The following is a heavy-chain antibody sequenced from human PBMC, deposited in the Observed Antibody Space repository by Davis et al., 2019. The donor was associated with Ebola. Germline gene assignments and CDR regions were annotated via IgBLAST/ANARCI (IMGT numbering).Heavy chain of an antibody. CDR3: AREYGDYVDY. J-gene: IGHJ4*02. CDR2: IKQDGSEK. CDR1: GFTFSSYW. V-gene: IGHV3-7*01. D-gene: IGHD4-17*01. Sequence: GESLKISCAASGFTFSSYWMSWVRQAPGKGLEWVANIKQDGSEKYYVDSVKGRFTISRDNAKNSLYLQMNSLRAEDTAVYYCAREYGDYVDYWGQGTLVTVSS.